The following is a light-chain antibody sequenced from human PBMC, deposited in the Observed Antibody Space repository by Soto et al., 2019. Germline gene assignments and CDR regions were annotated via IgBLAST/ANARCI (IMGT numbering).Light chain of an antibody. CDR1: SSDVGGNKY. Sequence: QSVLAQPASVSGSPGQSITISCTGTSSDVGGNKYVSWYQQYPGKVPKLLINKVTNRPSGVSYRFSGSKSGNTASLTISALLAEDVAHYFCASSTRDSLYVFGAGTKVNV. CDR3: ASSTRDSLYV. CDR2: KVT. V-gene: IGLV2-14*01. J-gene: IGLJ1*01.